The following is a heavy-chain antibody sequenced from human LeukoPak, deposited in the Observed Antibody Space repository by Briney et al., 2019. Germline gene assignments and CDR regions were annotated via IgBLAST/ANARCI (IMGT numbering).Heavy chain of an antibody. CDR1: GFTFSYSG. V-gene: IGHV3-30*18. CDR3: AKSSCRGDCYSDY. D-gene: IGHD2-21*02. CDR2: ISYDGSNK. Sequence: GGSLRLSCAASGFTFSYSGIHWVRQAPGKGLEWVATISYDGSNKYYADSVKGRFTISRDNSKNTLYLQMSSLRAEDTAVYYCAKSSCRGDCYSDYWGQGTLVTVSS. J-gene: IGHJ4*02.